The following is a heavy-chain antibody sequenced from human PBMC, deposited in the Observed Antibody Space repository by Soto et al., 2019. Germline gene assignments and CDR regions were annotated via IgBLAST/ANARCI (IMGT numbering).Heavy chain of an antibody. J-gene: IGHJ4*02. D-gene: IGHD1-26*01. Sequence: QVQLVESGGGVVQPGRSLRLSCEASGFTFSSYGMHWVRQAPGKGLEWVAVISYDGSNKYYADSVKGRFTISRDNSKNTLYLQMNSLRAEDTAVYYCAKESLTGAAFDYWGQGTLVTVSS. V-gene: IGHV3-30*18. CDR2: ISYDGSNK. CDR3: AKESLTGAAFDY. CDR1: GFTFSSYG.